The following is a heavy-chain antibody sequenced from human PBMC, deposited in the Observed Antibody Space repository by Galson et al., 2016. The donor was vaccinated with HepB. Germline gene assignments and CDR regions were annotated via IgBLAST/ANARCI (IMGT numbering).Heavy chain of an antibody. CDR3: ASGIYHDSSVKGVFDI. V-gene: IGHV3-30-3*01. Sequence: SLRLSCAASGFTFSAYAMHWVRQAPGKGLEWVSVISYDGSNKYYADSVKGRFTISRDNSKKTLFLQLNSLRVEDTAVYYCASGIYHDSSVKGVFDIWGQGTMVTASS. CDR2: ISYDGSNK. CDR1: GFTFSAYA. J-gene: IGHJ3*02. D-gene: IGHD3-22*01.